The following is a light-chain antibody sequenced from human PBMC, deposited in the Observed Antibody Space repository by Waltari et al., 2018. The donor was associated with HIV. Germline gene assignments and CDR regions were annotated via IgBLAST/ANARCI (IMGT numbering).Light chain of an antibody. CDR1: SSDVGGYHS. Sequence: QSALTQPASVSGSPGQSITISCTGTSSDVGGYHSVSWYRQTPGETPKLIIYDVNKRPTGISSRFSGSKSGNTASLTISVLQAEDEADFYCSSSTTSSVLVFGGGTKLTVL. CDR3: SSSTTSSVLV. V-gene: IGLV2-14*03. CDR2: DVN. J-gene: IGLJ2*01.